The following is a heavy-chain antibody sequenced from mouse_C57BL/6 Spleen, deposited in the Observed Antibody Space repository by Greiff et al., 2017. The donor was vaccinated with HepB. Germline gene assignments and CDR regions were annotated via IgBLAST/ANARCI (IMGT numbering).Heavy chain of an antibody. Sequence: EVQLQQSGPELVKPGASVKISCKASGYTFTDYYMNWVKQSHGKSLEWIGDINPNNGGTSYNQKFKGKATLTVDKSSSTAYMELRILTSEDAAVYYCAPLRDAMDYWGQGTSVTVSS. D-gene: IGHD1-1*01. CDR1: GYTFTDYY. J-gene: IGHJ4*01. CDR3: APLRDAMDY. V-gene: IGHV1-26*01. CDR2: INPNNGGT.